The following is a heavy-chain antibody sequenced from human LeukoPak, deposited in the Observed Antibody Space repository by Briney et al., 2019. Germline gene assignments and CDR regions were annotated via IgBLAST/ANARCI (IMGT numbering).Heavy chain of an antibody. Sequence: PSETLSLTCTVSGGSIRSYYWSWIRQPPGKGLEWIGYVYYSGSTNYNPFLKSRVTISVDTSKNQFSLKLTSVTAADTAVYYCARHPFGSGHFDCWGQGTLVTVSS. V-gene: IGHV4-59*08. CDR1: GGSIRSYY. CDR3: ARHPFGSGHFDC. CDR2: VYYSGST. J-gene: IGHJ4*02. D-gene: IGHD3-10*01.